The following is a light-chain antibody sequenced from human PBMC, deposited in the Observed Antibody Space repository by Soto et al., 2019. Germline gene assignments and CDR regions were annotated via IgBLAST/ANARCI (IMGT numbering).Light chain of an antibody. CDR2: LAS. CDR3: MQTLQTPT. Sequence: DIVMTQSPLSLPVTPGEPASISCRSSQSLLYSNGYNYLDWYLQKPGQSPQLLIYLASNRAPGVPDRFSGSGSGTDFTLKISRVEAEDVGVYYCMQTLQTPTFGGGTKVEIK. V-gene: IGKV2-28*01. CDR1: QSLLYSNGYNY. J-gene: IGKJ4*01.